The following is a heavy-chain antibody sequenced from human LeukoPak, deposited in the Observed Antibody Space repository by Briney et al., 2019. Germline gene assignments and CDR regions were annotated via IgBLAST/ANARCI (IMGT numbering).Heavy chain of an antibody. V-gene: IGHV1-69*13. CDR3: ARVVITTTINWFDP. Sequence: SVTVSCKASGGTFSSYAISWVRQAPGQGLEWMGGIIPTFGTANYAQKFQGRVTITADESTSTAYMELRSLRSDDTAVYYCARVVITTTINWFDPWGQGTLVTVSS. CDR2: IIPTFGTA. J-gene: IGHJ5*02. D-gene: IGHD2/OR15-2a*01. CDR1: GGTFSSYA.